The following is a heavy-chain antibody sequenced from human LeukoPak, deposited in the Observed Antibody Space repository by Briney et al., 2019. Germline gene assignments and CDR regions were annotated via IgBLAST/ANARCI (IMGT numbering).Heavy chain of an antibody. Sequence: KASETLSLTCTVSGVSISSSSYYWGWIRQPPGKGLEWIGSIYYSGSTYYNPSLKSRVTISVDTSKNQFSLKLSSVTAADTAVYYCARDDYSELVTAYNWFDPWGQGTLVTVSS. V-gene: IGHV4-39*07. CDR3: ARDDYSELVTAYNWFDP. CDR2: IYYSGST. CDR1: GVSISSSSYY. D-gene: IGHD3-9*01. J-gene: IGHJ5*02.